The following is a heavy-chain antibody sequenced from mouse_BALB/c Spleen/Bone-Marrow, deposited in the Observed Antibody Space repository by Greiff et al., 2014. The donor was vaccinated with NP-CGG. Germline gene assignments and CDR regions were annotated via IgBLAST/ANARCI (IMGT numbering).Heavy chain of an antibody. CDR2: IRTKADDHAT. J-gene: IGHJ2*01. CDR3: TPHPFDY. V-gene: IGHV6-6*01. CDR1: GFAFSDTW. Sequence: EVKLMESGGGLVQPGGSMKLSCAASGFAFSDTWLDWVRQSPEKGPEWVAEIRTKADDHATYYAESVKGRFTISRDDSISSVYLQMNSLRAEDTGIYYCTPHPFDYWGQGITLTVSS.